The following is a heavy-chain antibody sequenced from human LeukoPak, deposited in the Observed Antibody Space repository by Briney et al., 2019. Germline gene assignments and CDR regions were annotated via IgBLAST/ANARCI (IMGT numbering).Heavy chain of an antibody. Sequence: GGSLRLSCAASGFSFSETWMHWVRHVPGKGLVWVSRIRSDGSDARYAESVKGRFTISRDNAKNTLYLQMNSLRAEDTAVYFCAKGDKMLTWRRTYNRFDPWGQGTLVTVSS. CDR3: AKGDKMLTWRRTYNRFDP. V-gene: IGHV3-74*01. D-gene: IGHD3-16*01. CDR1: GFSFSETW. J-gene: IGHJ5*02. CDR2: IRSDGSDA.